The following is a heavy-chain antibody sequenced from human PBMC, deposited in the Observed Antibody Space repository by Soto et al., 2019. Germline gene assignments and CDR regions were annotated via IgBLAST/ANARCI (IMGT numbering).Heavy chain of an antibody. CDR1: GFTVSSNY. V-gene: IGHV3-53*01. D-gene: IGHD1-26*01. CDR3: ARASVLGGGDYYGNCFDY. CDR2: IYSGGST. Sequence: VGSLRLSCAASGFTVSSNYMSWVRQAPGKGLEWVSVIYSGGSTYYADSVKGRFTISRDNSRNTLYLQMNSLRAEDTAVYYCARASVLGGGDYYGNCFDYWGQGTLVTVSS. J-gene: IGHJ4*02.